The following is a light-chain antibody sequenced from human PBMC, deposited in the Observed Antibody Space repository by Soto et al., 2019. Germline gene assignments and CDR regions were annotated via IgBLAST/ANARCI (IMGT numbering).Light chain of an antibody. CDR3: CSYAGSSTLDV. J-gene: IGLJ1*01. V-gene: IGLV2-11*01. Sequence: QSVLTQPRSVSGSPGQSVTISCTGTSSDVGGYNYVSWYQQHPGKAPKLIIHDVNKRPSGVPERFSGSKSGNTASLTISGLQAEDESDYYCCSYAGSSTLDVFGTGTKVTV. CDR1: SSDVGGYNY. CDR2: DVN.